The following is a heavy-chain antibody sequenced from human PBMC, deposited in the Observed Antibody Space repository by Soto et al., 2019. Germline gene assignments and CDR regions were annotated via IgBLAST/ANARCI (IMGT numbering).Heavy chain of an antibody. CDR3: ASPPKYCSGGSCSSEYFQH. Sequence: ASVKVSCKASGYTFTSYAMHWVRQAPGQRLEWMGWINAGNGNTKYSQKFQGRVTITRDTSASTAYMELSSLRSEDTAVYYCASPPKYCSGGSCSSEYFQHWGQGTLVTVSS. J-gene: IGHJ1*01. CDR2: INAGNGNT. CDR1: GYTFTSYA. D-gene: IGHD2-15*01. V-gene: IGHV1-3*01.